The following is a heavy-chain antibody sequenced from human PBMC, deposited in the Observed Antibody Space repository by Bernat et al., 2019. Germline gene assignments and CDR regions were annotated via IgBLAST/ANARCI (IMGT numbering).Heavy chain of an antibody. CDR3: ATLYCRNGRCYDH. D-gene: IGHD2-15*01. CDR1: GFTLSKYW. J-gene: IGHJ4*02. V-gene: IGHV3-74*01. CDR2: IHDDGSTT. Sequence: EVQLVESGGGLVQPGGSLRLSCAASGFTLSKYWMDWVRQAPGKGLVWVSRIHDDGSTTNFADSVKGRFTISRDSATNTLYLQMNNLRAEDTAVYYCATLYCRNGRCYDHWGQGTLVTVSS.